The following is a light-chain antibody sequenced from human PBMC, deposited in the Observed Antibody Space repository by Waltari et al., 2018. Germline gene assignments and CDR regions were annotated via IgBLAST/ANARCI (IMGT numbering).Light chain of an antibody. CDR2: LGS. J-gene: IGKJ3*01. V-gene: IGKV2-28*01. CDR3: MQALQTPFT. CDR1: QSLLHSNGYNY. Sequence: DIVMTQSPLSLHVTSGEPSSISCRSSQSLLHSNGYNYLDWYLQKPGQSPQLLIYLGSNRASGLPYRCSGSGSGTDFTLKISRVEAEDVGVYYCMQALQTPFTFGPGTKVDIK.